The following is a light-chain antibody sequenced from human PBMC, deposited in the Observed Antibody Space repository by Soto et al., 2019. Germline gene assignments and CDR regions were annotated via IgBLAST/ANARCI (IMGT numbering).Light chain of an antibody. Sequence: EIVLTQSPATLSLSPGERATLSCRASQSVSSYLAWYQQKPGQAPRLLIYDASNRATGIPARFSGSGSGTDFTLTISSLEPEDFAVYYCQQRSNWPELYTFGQGTKLDIK. V-gene: IGKV3-11*01. CDR2: DAS. CDR1: QSVSSY. J-gene: IGKJ2*01. CDR3: QQRSNWPELYT.